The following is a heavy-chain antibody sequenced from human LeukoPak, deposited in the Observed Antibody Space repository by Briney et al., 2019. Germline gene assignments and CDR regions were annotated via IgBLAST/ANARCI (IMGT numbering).Heavy chain of an antibody. J-gene: IGHJ5*02. CDR2: INPNSGGT. CDR3: ARGIGYSSSWTYNWFDP. Sequence: ASVKVSCKASGYTFTGYYMHWVRQAPGRGLEWMGWINPNSGGTNYAQKFQGRVTMTRDTSISTAYMELSRLRSDDTAVYYCARGIGYSSSWTYNWFDPWGQGTLVTVSS. D-gene: IGHD6-13*01. CDR1: GYTFTGYY. V-gene: IGHV1-2*02.